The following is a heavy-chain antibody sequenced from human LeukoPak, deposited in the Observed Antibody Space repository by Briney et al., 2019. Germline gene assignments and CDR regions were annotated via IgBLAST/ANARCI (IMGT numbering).Heavy chain of an antibody. CDR1: GFTFSRYL. CDR3: ATRNYYDSRGYYTFGH. D-gene: IGHD3-22*01. V-gene: IGHV3-74*01. Sequence: GGSLRLSCAASGFTFSRYLMHWVRQAPGKGLVWVSRINGDGSTTSYADSVKGGFTISRDNAKNTLYLQMNSLRAEDTAVYYCATRNYYDSRGYYTFGHWGQGTLVTVSS. CDR2: INGDGSTT. J-gene: IGHJ1*01.